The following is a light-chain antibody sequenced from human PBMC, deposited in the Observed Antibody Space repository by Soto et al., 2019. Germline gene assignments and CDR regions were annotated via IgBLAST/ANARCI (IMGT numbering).Light chain of an antibody. CDR2: DAS. J-gene: IGKJ1*01. Sequence: DIQMTQSPSSLSASVGDRVVFTCQASQDITSYLNWYQQKPGKAPKLLIYDASNLQTGVSSRFSGSGTGTEFTFTISSLQPEDVATYYCQQFDEFPLTFGQGTKVEIK. CDR1: QDITSY. V-gene: IGKV1-33*01. CDR3: QQFDEFPLT.